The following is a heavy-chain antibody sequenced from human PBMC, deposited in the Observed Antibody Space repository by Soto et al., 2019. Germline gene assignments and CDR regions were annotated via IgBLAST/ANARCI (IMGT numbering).Heavy chain of an antibody. CDR3: AVQSSARDDNTGIFDY. J-gene: IGHJ4*02. CDR2: INAGNGNT. D-gene: IGHD3-22*01. Sequence: ASVKVSCKASGYTFTSYDMHWVRQAPGQRLEWMGWINAGNGNTKYSQKFQGRVTITRDTSASTAYMELSSLRSEDTAVYYCAVQSSARDDNTGIFDYWGQGTLVTVSS. V-gene: IGHV1-3*01. CDR1: GYTFTSYD.